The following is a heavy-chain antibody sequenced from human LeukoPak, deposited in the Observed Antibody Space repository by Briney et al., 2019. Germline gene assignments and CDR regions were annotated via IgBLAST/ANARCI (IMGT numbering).Heavy chain of an antibody. D-gene: IGHD2-15*01. CDR3: ARGSEGYCSGGGCYYGMDV. J-gene: IGHJ6*01. CDR1: GFTFSSYT. V-gene: IGHV3-21*01. Sequence: GGSLRLSCAASGFTFSSYTMNWVRQAPGKGLEWVSYISNSSRYIYYADSVKGRYTISRDNAENSLYLQMNSLRAEDTAVYYCARGSEGYCSGGGCYYGMDVWGQGTTVTVSS. CDR2: ISNSSRYI.